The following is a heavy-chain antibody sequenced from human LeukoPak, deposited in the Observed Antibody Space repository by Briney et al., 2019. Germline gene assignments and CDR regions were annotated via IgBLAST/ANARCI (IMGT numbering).Heavy chain of an antibody. CDR3: GRDSQSGYSSSWYQLAQIDY. V-gene: IGHV1-69*06. CDR1: GGTFSSYA. J-gene: IGHJ4*02. D-gene: IGHD6-13*01. Sequence: ASVKVSCKASGGTFSSYAISWVRQAPGQGLEWMGGIIPIFGTANYAQKFQGRVTITADKSTSTAYMELSSLRAEDTAVYYCGRDSQSGYSSSWYQLAQIDYWGQGTLVTVSS. CDR2: IIPIFGTA.